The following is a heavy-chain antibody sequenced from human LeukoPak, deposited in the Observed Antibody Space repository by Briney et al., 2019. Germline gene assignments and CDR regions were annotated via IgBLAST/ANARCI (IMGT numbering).Heavy chain of an antibody. J-gene: IGHJ6*02. CDR1: GGSISSYY. Sequence: SETLSLTCTVSGGSISSYYWSWIRQPPGKGLEWLGYIYYSGSTNYNPSLKSRVTISVDTSKNQFSLKLSSVTAADTAVYYCARALTYYDFWSGYISGMDVWGQGTTVTVSS. V-gene: IGHV4-59*01. CDR3: ARALTYYDFWSGYISGMDV. CDR2: IYYSGST. D-gene: IGHD3-3*01.